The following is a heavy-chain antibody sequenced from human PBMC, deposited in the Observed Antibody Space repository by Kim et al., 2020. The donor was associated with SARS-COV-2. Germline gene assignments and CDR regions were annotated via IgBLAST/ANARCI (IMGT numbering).Heavy chain of an antibody. V-gene: IGHV3-7*03. CDR2: GSDA. J-gene: IGHJ4*02. Sequence: GSDAYYVDAVKGRYTISRDNGDNSLYLQMNGRSAEDTAVYYCARTFSGSWGQGALVTVSS. D-gene: IGHD3-10*01. CDR3: ARTFSGS.